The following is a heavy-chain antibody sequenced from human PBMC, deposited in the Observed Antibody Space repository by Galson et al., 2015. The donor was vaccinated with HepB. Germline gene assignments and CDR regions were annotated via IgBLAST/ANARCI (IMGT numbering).Heavy chain of an antibody. CDR3: ARELWFGEFLYYYYYMDV. J-gene: IGHJ6*03. CDR1: GYTFTSYD. V-gene: IGHV1-8*01. CDR2: MNPNSGNT. Sequence: SVKVSCKASGYTFTSYDINWVRQATGQGLEWMGWMNPNSGNTGYAQKFQGRVTMTRNTSISTAYMELSSLGSKDTAVYYCARELWFGEFLYYYYYMDVWGKGTTVTVSS. D-gene: IGHD3-10*01.